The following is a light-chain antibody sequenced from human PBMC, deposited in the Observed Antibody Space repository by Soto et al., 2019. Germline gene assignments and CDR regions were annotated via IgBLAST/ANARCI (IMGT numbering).Light chain of an antibody. Sequence: DIQMTQSPSTLSASVGDRVTITCRASQSISSWLASYQQKPGTAPKLLIYKASTFHGGVPSRISGSGSTTEFTLTISILQPDDSATYYCQQYNYKWTFGQGTKVEIK. V-gene: IGKV1-5*03. CDR3: QQYNYKWT. J-gene: IGKJ1*01. CDR1: QSISSW. CDR2: KAS.